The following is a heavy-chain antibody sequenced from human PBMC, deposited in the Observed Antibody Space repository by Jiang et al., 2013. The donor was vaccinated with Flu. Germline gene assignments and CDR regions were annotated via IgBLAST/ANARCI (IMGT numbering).Heavy chain of an antibody. CDR2: IYYSGST. CDR1: GGSISSYY. Sequence: GSGLVKPSETLSLTCTVSGGSISSYYWSWIRQPPGKGLEWIGYIYYSGSTNYNPSLKSRVTISVDTSKNQFSLKLSSVTAADTAVYYCARHGSSGWYQVPDQNWFDPWGQGTLVTVSS. D-gene: IGHD6-19*01. CDR3: ARHGSSGWYQVPDQNWFDP. J-gene: IGHJ5*02. V-gene: IGHV4-59*08.